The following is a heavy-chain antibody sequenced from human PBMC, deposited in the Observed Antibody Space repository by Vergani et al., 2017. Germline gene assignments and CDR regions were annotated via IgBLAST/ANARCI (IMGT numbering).Heavy chain of an antibody. CDR3: ARGGVAVAATKGGTGYFDY. Sequence: QVQLQQWGAGLLKPSETLSLTCAVYGGSFSGYYWSWIRQPPGKGLEWIGEINHSGSTNYNPSLKSRVTISVDTSKNQFSLKLSSVTAADTAVYYCARGGVAVAATKGGTGYFDYWGQGTLVTVSS. CDR2: INHSGST. V-gene: IGHV4-34*01. J-gene: IGHJ4*02. CDR1: GGSFSGYY. D-gene: IGHD6-19*01.